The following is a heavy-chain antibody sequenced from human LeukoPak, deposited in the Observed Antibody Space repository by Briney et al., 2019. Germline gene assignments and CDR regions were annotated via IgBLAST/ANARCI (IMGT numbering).Heavy chain of an antibody. D-gene: IGHD7-27*01. CDR2: IYSGGST. CDR1: GFTVSSNY. CDR3: ARSPTGEYFDY. V-gene: IGHV3-53*01. J-gene: IGHJ4*02. Sequence: GGSLRLSCAASGFTVSSNYMSWVRQAPGKGLEWVSVIYSGGSTYYADSVKGRFTISRDNSKNTLYLQMNSLRAEDTAVYYCARSPTGEYFDYWGQGTLVTVSS.